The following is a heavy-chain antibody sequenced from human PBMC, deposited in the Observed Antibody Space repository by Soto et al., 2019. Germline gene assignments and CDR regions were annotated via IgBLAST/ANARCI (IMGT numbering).Heavy chain of an antibody. Sequence: LSLTCTVSGGSISSGGYYWSWIRQPPGKGLEWIGYIYYSGSTYYNPSLKSRVTISVDTSKNQFSLKLSSVTAADTAVYYCARTYYDILTGYYSNWFDPWGQGTLVTVS. CDR2: IYYSGST. V-gene: IGHV4-31*03. CDR1: GGSISSGGYY. CDR3: ARTYYDILTGYYSNWFDP. J-gene: IGHJ5*02. D-gene: IGHD3-9*01.